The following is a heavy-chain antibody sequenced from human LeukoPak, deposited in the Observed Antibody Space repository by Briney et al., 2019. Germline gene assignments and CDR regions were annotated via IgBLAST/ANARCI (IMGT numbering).Heavy chain of an antibody. CDR3: ARVLAALTSYYFDY. Sequence: KTGGSLRLSCAASGFTFSSYSMNWVRQAPGKGLEWVSSISSSSSYIYYADSVKGRFTISRDNAKNSLYLQMNSLRAEDTAVYYCARVLAALTSYYFDYWGQGTLVTVSS. V-gene: IGHV3-21*01. CDR2: ISSSSSYI. D-gene: IGHD6-25*01. CDR1: GFTFSSYS. J-gene: IGHJ4*02.